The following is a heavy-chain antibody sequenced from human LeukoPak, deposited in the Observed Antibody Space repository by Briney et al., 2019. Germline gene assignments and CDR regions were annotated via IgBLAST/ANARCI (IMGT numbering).Heavy chain of an antibody. CDR3: ARHLPTLGYCSTTSCRTPLDY. D-gene: IGHD2-2*01. V-gene: IGHV5-51*01. CDR1: GYNFATYW. Sequence: GESLKISCQGSGYNFATYWIGWVRQMPGKGLEWMGIIHMGDSDTRYSPSFQGQVTISADKSISTVYLQWSSLKASDTAMYYCARHLPTLGYCSTTSCRTPLDYWGQGTLVTVSS. CDR2: IHMGDSDT. J-gene: IGHJ4*02.